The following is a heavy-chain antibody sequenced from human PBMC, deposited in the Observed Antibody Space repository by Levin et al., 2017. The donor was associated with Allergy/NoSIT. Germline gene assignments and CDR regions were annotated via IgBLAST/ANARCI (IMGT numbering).Heavy chain of an antibody. CDR1: GFMFRNYA. J-gene: IGHJ5*02. V-gene: IGHV3-23*01. CDR3: AKALDYLPTS. Sequence: GGSLRLSCVASGFMFRNYAMTWVRQTPGKGLEWVSAITGTGGTTYYADSVKGRFTISRDNSNNTFFLQMNSLRAEDTAIYYCAKALDYLPTSWGQGTLVTVSS. CDR2: ITGTGGTT. D-gene: IGHD2/OR15-2a*01.